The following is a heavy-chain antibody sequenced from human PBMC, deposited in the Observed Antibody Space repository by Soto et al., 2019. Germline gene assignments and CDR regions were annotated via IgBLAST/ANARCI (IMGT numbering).Heavy chain of an antibody. J-gene: IGHJ4*02. CDR2: ISGGGDST. CDR3: AKNIGSSSGFDY. CDR1: GFTFSNHA. D-gene: IGHD6-6*01. Sequence: PGGSLRLSCAVTGFTFSNHAMNWVRQAPGKGLEWVSGISGGGDSTRYADSVKGRFTISRDNSENTLYLQMYSLRADDTAIYYCAKNIGSSSGFDYWAREPWSPSPQ. V-gene: IGHV3-23*01.